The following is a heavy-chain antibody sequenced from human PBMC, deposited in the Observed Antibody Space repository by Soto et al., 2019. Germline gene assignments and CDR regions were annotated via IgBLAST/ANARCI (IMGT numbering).Heavy chain of an antibody. D-gene: IGHD3-3*01. CDR3: AREGGVLRLSNWLDP. J-gene: IGHJ5*02. V-gene: IGHV4-61*01. CDR2: IFHSGST. Sequence: SETLSLTCTVSGDSVSSESYYWSWIRQPPGKGLEWIGYIFHSGSTSYNPSLQSRVSMSINTSKNQFFLNLTSVTAADTAIYYCAREGGVLRLSNWLDPWGQGTLVTVSS. CDR1: GDSVSSESYY.